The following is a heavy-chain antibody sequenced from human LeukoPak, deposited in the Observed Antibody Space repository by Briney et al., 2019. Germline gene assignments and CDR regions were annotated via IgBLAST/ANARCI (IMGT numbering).Heavy chain of an antibody. D-gene: IGHD1-20*01. J-gene: IGHJ4*02. CDR1: GFTFGDYA. V-gene: IGHV3-49*04. Sequence: GGSLRLSCTSFGFTFGDYAISWVRQAPGKGLEWVGFIRNRIHGRTSVYAASVEGRFTISRDDSESVAYLQMNSLRAEDTAVYYCVRGLYNSKYWGQGTLVTVSS. CDR2: IRNRIHGRTS. CDR3: VRGLYNSKY.